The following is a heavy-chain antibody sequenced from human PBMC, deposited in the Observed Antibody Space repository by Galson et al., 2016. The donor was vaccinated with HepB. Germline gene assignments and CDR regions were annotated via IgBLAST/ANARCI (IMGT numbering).Heavy chain of an antibody. Sequence: SLRLSCAASGFTFDDYAMHWVRQAPGKGLEWVSGIDWSGVTMDYADSVKGRFTISRDNAKNSLYLQMNSLRAEDTALYYCAKHKGSIAVGGRSPYFDSWGQGTLVTVPS. CDR3: AKHKGSIAVGGRSPYFDS. D-gene: IGHD6-19*01. J-gene: IGHJ4*02. CDR1: GFTFDDYA. V-gene: IGHV3-9*01. CDR2: IDWSGVTM.